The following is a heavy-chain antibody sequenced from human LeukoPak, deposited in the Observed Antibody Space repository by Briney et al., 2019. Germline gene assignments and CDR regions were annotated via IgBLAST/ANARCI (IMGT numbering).Heavy chain of an antibody. Sequence: SQTLSLTCAISGDSVSSNSAAWNWIRQSPSRGLEWLGSTYYRSKWYNDYAVSVKSRITINPDTSKNQFSLQLNSVTPEDTAVYYCARSRDYDYVWGSSLGFDYWGQGTLVTVSS. CDR2: TYYRSKWYN. CDR1: GDSVSSNSAA. CDR3: ARSRDYDYVWGSSLGFDY. V-gene: IGHV6-1*01. D-gene: IGHD3-16*01. J-gene: IGHJ4*02.